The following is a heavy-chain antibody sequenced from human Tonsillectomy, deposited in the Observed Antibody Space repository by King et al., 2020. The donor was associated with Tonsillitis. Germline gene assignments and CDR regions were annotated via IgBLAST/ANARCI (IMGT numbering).Heavy chain of an antibody. CDR1: GFTFSTYW. CDR3: ASCSGSIEY. J-gene: IGHJ4*02. V-gene: IGHV3-7*03. D-gene: IGHD2-15*01. Sequence: VQLVESGGGLVQPGGSLRLSCAASGFTFSTYWMSWVRQAPGKGLEWVANIKQDGNEKFYVDSVKGRFTISRDNAKNSLYLQMNSLRAEDTAVYYCASCSGSIEYWGQGTLVTVSS. CDR2: IKQDGNEK.